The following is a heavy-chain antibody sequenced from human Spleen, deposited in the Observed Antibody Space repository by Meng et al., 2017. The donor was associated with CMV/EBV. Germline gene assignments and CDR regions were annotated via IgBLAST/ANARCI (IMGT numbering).Heavy chain of an antibody. CDR3: ARDRKHYGERGWFDP. D-gene: IGHD4-17*01. Sequence: QVQLAGSGPGLVQPSQTLSLTCTVSGGSISSGDYYWSWIRQPPGNGLEWIGYIYYSGSTYSNASLKSRVTISIDRSKNQFSLKLSSVTAADTAVYYCARDRKHYGERGWFDPWGQGTLVTVSS. V-gene: IGHV4-30-4*01. CDR2: IYYSGST. J-gene: IGHJ5*02. CDR1: GGSISSGDYY.